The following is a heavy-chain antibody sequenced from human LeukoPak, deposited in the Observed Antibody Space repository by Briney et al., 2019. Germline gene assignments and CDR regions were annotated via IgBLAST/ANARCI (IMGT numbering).Heavy chain of an antibody. CDR1: GFTFSSYA. D-gene: IGHD1-26*01. J-gene: IGHJ4*02. Sequence: GGSLRLSCTASGFTFSSYAMSWVRQAPGKGLEWVSAISGSGGSTYSADSVKGRFTISRDNSKNTLYLQMNSLGAEDSAVYYCAKDGESGSYPDYWGREPWSPSPQ. CDR3: AKDGESGSYPDY. CDR2: ISGSGGST. V-gene: IGHV3-23*01.